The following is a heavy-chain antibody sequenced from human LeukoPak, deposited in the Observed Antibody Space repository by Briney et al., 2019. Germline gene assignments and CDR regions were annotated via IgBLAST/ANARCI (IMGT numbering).Heavy chain of an antibody. V-gene: IGHV3-21*01. D-gene: IGHD2-15*01. CDR2: ITSSSSFI. CDR1: GFTFRSYS. Sequence: GGSLRLSCAAPGFTFRSYSMNWVRQAPGKGLEWVCSITSSSSFIYHAESVKGRFTISRDNAKNSLYLQMNSLRVEDTAVYYCARDMPGRDCSGGSCYGYGLDVWGQGTTVTVSS. CDR3: ARDMPGRDCSGGSCYGYGLDV. J-gene: IGHJ6*02.